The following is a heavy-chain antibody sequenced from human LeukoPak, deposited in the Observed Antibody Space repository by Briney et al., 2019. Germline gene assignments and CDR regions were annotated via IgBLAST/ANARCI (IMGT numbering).Heavy chain of an antibody. CDR2: IYHSGST. J-gene: IGHJ4*02. D-gene: IGHD4-17*01. Sequence: SETLSLTCAVSGYSISSGYYWGWIRQPPGKGLEWIGSIYHSGSTYYNPSLKSRVTISVDTSKNQFSLKLSSVTAADTAVYYCAGLPLDGDYDYWGQGTLVTVSS. CDR1: GYSISSGYY. V-gene: IGHV4-38-2*01. CDR3: AGLPLDGDYDY.